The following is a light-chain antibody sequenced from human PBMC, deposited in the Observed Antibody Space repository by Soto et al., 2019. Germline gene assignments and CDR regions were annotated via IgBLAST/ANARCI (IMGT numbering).Light chain of an antibody. Sequence: IVLTQSPGTLSVSPGERATLSCRASQSVATNLAWYQQKPGQPPRLLIYGASTRATGIPARFSASGSGTEFTLTINGLQSEDFAVYYCQQYGSSPRTFGQGTHWRL. CDR3: QQYGSSPRT. CDR2: GAS. CDR1: QSVATN. J-gene: IGKJ5*01. V-gene: IGKV3-15*01.